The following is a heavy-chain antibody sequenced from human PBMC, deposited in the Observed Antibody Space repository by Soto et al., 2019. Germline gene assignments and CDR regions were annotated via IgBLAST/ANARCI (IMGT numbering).Heavy chain of an antibody. CDR1: GFTFSTYG. V-gene: IGHV3-48*02. CDR3: ARVGAVEY. D-gene: IGHD3-16*01. Sequence: LRLSCVVSGFTFSTYGMTWVRQAPGKGLEWVSYISSGASSIFYADSVKGRFTISRDDAKNSLYLQMNSLRDEDTAVYYCARVGAVEYWGQGTLVTVSS. J-gene: IGHJ4*02. CDR2: ISSGASSI.